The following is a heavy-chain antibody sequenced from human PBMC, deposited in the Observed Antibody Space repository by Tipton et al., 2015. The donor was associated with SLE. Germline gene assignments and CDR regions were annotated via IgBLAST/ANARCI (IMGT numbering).Heavy chain of an antibody. Sequence: GSLRLSCAASGFTFSSYEMNWVRQAPGKGLEWVSYISGNGSTIYYADSVKGRFTISRDNAKNSLYLQMNSLRAEDTAVYYCARAEYSSSSGRGRYFDYWGQGTLVTVSS. CDR2: ISGNGSTI. CDR3: ARAEYSSSSGRGRYFDY. J-gene: IGHJ4*02. V-gene: IGHV3-48*03. CDR1: GFTFSSYE. D-gene: IGHD6-6*01.